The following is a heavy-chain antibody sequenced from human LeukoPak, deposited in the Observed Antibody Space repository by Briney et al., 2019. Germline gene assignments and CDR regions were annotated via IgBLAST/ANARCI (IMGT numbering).Heavy chain of an antibody. CDR1: GFTLSNAW. J-gene: IGHJ4*02. D-gene: IGHD2-2*01. Sequence: GGSLRLSCAASGFTLSNAWMNWVRQAPGKGLEWVALIRYDGSNKYYADSVKGRFTISRDNSKNTLYLQMNSLRAEDTAVYYCAKGVVVAPDVTPFDYWGQGTLVTVSS. CDR3: AKGVVVAPDVTPFDY. CDR2: IRYDGSNK. V-gene: IGHV3-30*02.